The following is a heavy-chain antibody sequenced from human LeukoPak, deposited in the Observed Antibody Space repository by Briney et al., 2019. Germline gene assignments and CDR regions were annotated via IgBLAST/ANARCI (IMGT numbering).Heavy chain of an antibody. D-gene: IGHD3-22*01. J-gene: IGHJ4*02. V-gene: IGHV3-21*01. CDR1: GYTFSDFS. Sequence: GGSLRLSCAASGYTFSDFSVNWVRQAPGKGLEWVSSISVRSNYRYYADSVRGRFTISRDDARDSLFLQMNSLRAEDTAVYFCVRLRRNSDRSGYYYYYDYWGQGTLVTVSS. CDR2: ISVRSNYR. CDR3: VRLRRNSDRSGYYYYYDY.